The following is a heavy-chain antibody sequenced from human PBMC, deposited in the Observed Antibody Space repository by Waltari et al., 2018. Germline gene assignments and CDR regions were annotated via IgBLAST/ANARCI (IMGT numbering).Heavy chain of an antibody. CDR1: GYTFTGTS. V-gene: IGHV1-2*02. D-gene: IGHD2-2*01. J-gene: IGHJ5*02. CDR2: INPNSGGT. Sequence: QLQLVQSVAEVKKPRASVKVSCKASGYTFTGTSTHWLRQSPGQGLEWMGWINPNSGGTNYAQKFQGRVTMTRDTSISTAYMELSRLRSDDTAVYYCARDSCSSTSCWFDPWGQGTLVTVSS. CDR3: ARDSCSSTSCWFDP.